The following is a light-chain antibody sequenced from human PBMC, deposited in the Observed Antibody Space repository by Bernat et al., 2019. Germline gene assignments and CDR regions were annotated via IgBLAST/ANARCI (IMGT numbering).Light chain of an antibody. V-gene: IGKV3-11*01. J-gene: IGKJ4*01. CDR2: DAS. Sequence: EIVLTQSPATLSLSPGSRATLSCRAIQSVISYLACYQQKPGQAPPLLIYDASNTATGIPDRFSGSGSGTDFNINISSLEPEDFAGYYCKQRSNWTLTFGGGNKVEIK. CDR3: KQRSNWTLT. CDR1: QSVISY.